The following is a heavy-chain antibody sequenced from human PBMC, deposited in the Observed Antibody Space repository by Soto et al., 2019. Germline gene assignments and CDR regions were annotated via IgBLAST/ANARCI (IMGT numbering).Heavy chain of an antibody. J-gene: IGHJ6*02. CDR2: INHSGST. D-gene: IGHD2-2*01. V-gene: IGHV4-34*01. CDR3: ARGQAGYCSSTSCYYYYGMDV. Sequence: SETLSLTCAVYGGSFSGYYWSWIRQPPGKGLEWIGEINHSGSTNYNPSLKSRVTISVDTSKNQFSLKLSSVTAADTAVYYCARGQAGYCSSTSCYYYYGMDVWGQGTTVTVSS. CDR1: GGSFSGYY.